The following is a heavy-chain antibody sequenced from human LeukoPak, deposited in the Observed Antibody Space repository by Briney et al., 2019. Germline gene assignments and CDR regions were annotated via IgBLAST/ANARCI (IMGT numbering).Heavy chain of an antibody. V-gene: IGHV3-21*01. CDR3: ARGHYDVLAASYKWTPDY. CDR2: ITSGGDYI. Sequence: GSLRLSCAASGFTFNTFNMNWVRQAPGKGLEWVSSITSGGDYIYYADSVKGRFTTSRDNAKNSLSLQLNSLRVEHTPVYYCARGHYDVLAASYKWTPDYWGQGTLVTVSS. J-gene: IGHJ4*02. CDR1: GFTFNTFN. D-gene: IGHD3-9*01.